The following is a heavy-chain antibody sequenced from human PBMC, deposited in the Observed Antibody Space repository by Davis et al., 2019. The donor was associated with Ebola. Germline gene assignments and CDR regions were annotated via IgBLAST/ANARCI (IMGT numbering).Heavy chain of an antibody. Sequence: MPSETLSLTCTVSGGSISSYYWSWIRQSPGTGLAWIGYIYYSGSTNYNPSLMSRVTMSQDTSKNQFSLKLSSVTAADTAMYYCARYSREYYYGSGSYSNWFDPWGQGTLVTASS. CDR3: ARYSREYYYGSGSYSNWFDP. D-gene: IGHD3-10*01. V-gene: IGHV4-59*08. CDR2: IYYSGST. CDR1: GGSISSYY. J-gene: IGHJ5*02.